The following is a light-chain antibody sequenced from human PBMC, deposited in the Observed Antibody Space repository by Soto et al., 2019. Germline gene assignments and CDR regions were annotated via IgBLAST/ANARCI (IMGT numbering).Light chain of an antibody. Sequence: DIQMTQSPSTLSASVGDRVTITCRASQSISVWLAWYQQKPGKAPNLLIYKASTLQSGAPSRFSGSGSGPEFTLTISSLQPDDFATYYCQQYNLYSWTFGQGTKVEI. V-gene: IGKV1-5*03. J-gene: IGKJ1*01. CDR1: QSISVW. CDR3: QQYNLYSWT. CDR2: KAS.